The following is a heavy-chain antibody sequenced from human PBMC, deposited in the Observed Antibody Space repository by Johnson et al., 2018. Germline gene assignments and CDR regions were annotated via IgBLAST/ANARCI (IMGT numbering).Heavy chain of an antibody. Sequence: VQLVQSGGGVVQPGRSLRLSCAASGFTFKDCAMHWVRQAPGRGLDWVAGLSWNGGSLGYADSVKGRFTISRDNTKDFLYLQMNSLNTGDTALYYWAKEKGGVMDSWGQGTLVTVSS. D-gene: IGHD3-16*01. CDR3: AKEKGGVMDS. J-gene: IGHJ4*02. V-gene: IGHV3-9*01. CDR1: GFTFKDCA. CDR2: LSWNGGSL.